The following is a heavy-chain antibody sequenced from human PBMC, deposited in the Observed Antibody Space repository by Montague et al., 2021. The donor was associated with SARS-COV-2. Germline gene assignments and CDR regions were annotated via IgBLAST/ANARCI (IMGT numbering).Heavy chain of an antibody. CDR3: ASGKYYDFWSGYYSHDYVSGMDV. V-gene: IGHV4-4*07. CDR1: GXSISSYN. J-gene: IGHJ6*02. D-gene: IGHD3-3*01. Sequence: SETLSLTCTVSGXSISSYNWSWIRQSAGKGLEWIGRIHTSGSTDYNPSLNSRVTMSVDTSKNQFSLKLSSVTAADTAVCYCASGKYYDFWSGYYSHDYVSGMDVWGQGTTVTVSS. CDR2: IHTSGST.